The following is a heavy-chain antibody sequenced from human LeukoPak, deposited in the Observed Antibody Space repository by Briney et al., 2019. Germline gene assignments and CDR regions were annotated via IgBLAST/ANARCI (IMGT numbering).Heavy chain of an antibody. V-gene: IGHV4-34*01. Sequence: PSETLSLTCAVYGGSFSGYYLSWIRQPPGKGLEWIGEINHSGSTNYNPSLKSRVTISVDTSKIQFSLKLSSVTAADTAVYYCARGRPDYVRGSYRSVNWFDPWGQGTLVTVSS. CDR3: ARGRPDYVRGSYRSVNWFDP. D-gene: IGHD3-16*02. CDR2: INHSGST. J-gene: IGHJ5*02. CDR1: GGSFSGYY.